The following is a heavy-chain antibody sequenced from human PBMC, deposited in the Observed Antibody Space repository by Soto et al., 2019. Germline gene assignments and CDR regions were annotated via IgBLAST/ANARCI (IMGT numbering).Heavy chain of an antibody. D-gene: IGHD1-1*01. J-gene: IGHJ5*02. CDR3: ARGTSRRSGWFDP. CDR2: IYYSGST. Sequence: QVQLQESGPGLVKPSETLSLTCTVSGGSISSYYWSWIRQPPGKGLEWIGYIYYSGSTNYNPSLKSRVTISVDTSKNQFSLKLRSVTAADTAVYYCARGTSRRSGWFDPWGQGTLVTVSS. V-gene: IGHV4-59*01. CDR1: GGSISSYY.